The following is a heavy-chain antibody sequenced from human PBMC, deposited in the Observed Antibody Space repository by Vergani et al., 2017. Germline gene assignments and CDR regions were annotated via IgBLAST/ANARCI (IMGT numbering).Heavy chain of an antibody. D-gene: IGHD1-20*01. CDR1: GYSFTSYW. Sequence: EVQLVQSGAEVKKPGESLWISCKGSGYSFTSYWISWVRQMPGKGLEWMGRIDPSDSYTKYSPSFQVHVTISADKSISTAYLQWSSRKASDTAIYYCARIIGTTSCHWGQVTLVTVSS. V-gene: IGHV5-10-1*03. CDR2: IDPSDSYT. CDR3: ARIIGTTSCH. J-gene: IGHJ4*02.